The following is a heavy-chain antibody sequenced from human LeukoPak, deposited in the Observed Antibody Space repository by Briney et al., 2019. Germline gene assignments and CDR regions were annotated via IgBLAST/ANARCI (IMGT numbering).Heavy chain of an antibody. CDR3: ARSLMVRGVVDY. V-gene: IGHV1-3*01. Sequence: KFQGRVTITRDTSVSTAYMELSSLRSEDTAVYYCARSLMVRGVVDYWGQGTLVTVSS. D-gene: IGHD3-10*01. J-gene: IGHJ4*02.